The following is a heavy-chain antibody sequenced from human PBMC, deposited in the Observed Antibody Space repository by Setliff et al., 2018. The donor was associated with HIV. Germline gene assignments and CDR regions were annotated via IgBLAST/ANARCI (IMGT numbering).Heavy chain of an antibody. CDR3: AGSFPYYYESGGVYAMDV. V-gene: IGHV3-20*04. CDR2: ISWSGGGT. D-gene: IGHD3-22*01. CDR1: GFTFEDYG. Sequence: GGSLRLSCAASGFTFEDYGMSWVRQVPGKGLEWVSGISWSGGGTGYAASVKGRFTISRDDAKNSLYLQMSSLRVEDTALYFCAGSFPYYYESGGVYAMDVWGLGTTVTVSS. J-gene: IGHJ6*02.